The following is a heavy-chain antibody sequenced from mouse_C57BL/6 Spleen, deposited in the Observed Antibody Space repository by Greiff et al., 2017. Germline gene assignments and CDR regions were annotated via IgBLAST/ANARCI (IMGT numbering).Heavy chain of an antibody. J-gene: IGHJ4*01. CDR3: ARVITTVVATRDYAMDY. Sequence: QVQLQQPGTELVKPGASVKLSCKASGYTFTSYWMHWVKQRPGQGLEWIGNINPSNGGTNYNEKFKSKATLNVDKSSSTAYMQLSSLTSEDSAVYYCARVITTVVATRDYAMDYWGQGTSVTVSS. CDR2: INPSNGGT. D-gene: IGHD1-1*01. V-gene: IGHV1-53*01. CDR1: GYTFTSYW.